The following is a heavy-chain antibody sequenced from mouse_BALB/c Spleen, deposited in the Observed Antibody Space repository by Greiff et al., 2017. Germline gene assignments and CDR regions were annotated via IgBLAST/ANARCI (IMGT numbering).Heavy chain of an antibody. D-gene: IGHD1-1*01. V-gene: IGHV5-15*02. CDR1: GFTFSDYG. CDR2: ISNLAYSI. CDR3: ARGGKYYGSSDWDFDV. J-gene: IGHJ1*01. Sequence: EVMLVESGGGLVQPGGSRTLSCAASGFTFSDYGMAWVRQAPGKGPEWVAFISNLAYSIYYADTVTGRFTISRENAKNTLYLEMSSLRSEDTAMYYGARGGKYYGSSDWDFDVWGAGTTGTVSS.